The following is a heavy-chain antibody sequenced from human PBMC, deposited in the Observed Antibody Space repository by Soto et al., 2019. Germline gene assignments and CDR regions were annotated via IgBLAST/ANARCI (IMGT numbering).Heavy chain of an antibody. CDR2: IHYNGNT. CDR1: GGSISSYS. J-gene: IGHJ4*02. CDR3: AREGNLGRWIQPLDS. V-gene: IGHV4-59*01. D-gene: IGHD2-2*03. Sequence: SETLSLTCTVSGGSISSYSWSWIRHPPGKGLEWIGNIHYNGNTKYSPSLKSRVTMSVDTSKNHFSLKLISVTTADTAVYFCAREGNLGRWIQPLDSWGQGTLVTVSS.